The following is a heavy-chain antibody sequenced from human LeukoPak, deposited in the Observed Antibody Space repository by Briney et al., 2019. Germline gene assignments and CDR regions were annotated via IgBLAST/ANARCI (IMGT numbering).Heavy chain of an antibody. CDR3: ARRYCGGDCTFDWFDP. CDR1: GGSISSSSYY. V-gene: IGHV4-39*01. D-gene: IGHD2-21*02. CDR2: IYYSGST. Sequence: PSETLSLTCTVSGGSISSSSYYWGWIRQPPGEGLEWIGSIYYSGSTYYNPSLKSRVTISVDTSKNQFSLKLSSVTAADTAVYYCARRYCGGDCTFDWFDPWGQGTLVTVSS. J-gene: IGHJ5*02.